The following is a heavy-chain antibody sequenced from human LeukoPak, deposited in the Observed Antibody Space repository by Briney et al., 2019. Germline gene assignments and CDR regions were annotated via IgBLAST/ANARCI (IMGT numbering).Heavy chain of an antibody. Sequence: GGSLRLSCAASGFTFSSYSMNWVGPAPGKGLEWVSSISSSSSYIYYADSVKGRFTNSRDNAKNSLYLQMNSLRPEDTALYYCSTGPRSLIYWGHGTLVTVSS. CDR1: GFTFSSYS. J-gene: IGHJ4*01. V-gene: IGHV3-21*04. CDR3: STGPRSLIY. CDR2: ISSSSSYI.